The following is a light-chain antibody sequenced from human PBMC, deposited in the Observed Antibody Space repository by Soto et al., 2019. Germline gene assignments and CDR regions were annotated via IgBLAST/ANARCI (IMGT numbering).Light chain of an antibody. CDR2: GTS. CDR1: QSVSSN. J-gene: IGKJ1*01. Sequence: EILMTQAPATLSVSPGERATLSCRSSQSVSSNLAWYQQKPGQSTRLLIYGTSSRATGIPDRFSGSGSGTDFTLTISSLEPEDFAVYYCQQYGSSPPWTFGQGTKVDI. V-gene: IGKV3-20*01. CDR3: QQYGSSPPWT.